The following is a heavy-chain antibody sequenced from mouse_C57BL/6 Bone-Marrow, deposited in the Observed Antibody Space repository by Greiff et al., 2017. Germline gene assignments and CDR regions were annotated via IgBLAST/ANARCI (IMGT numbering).Heavy chain of an antibody. CDR2: IYPGSGNT. J-gene: IGHJ2*01. CDR1: GYTFTDYY. D-gene: IGHD1-1*01. V-gene: IGHV1-76*01. CDR3: ARSRLVLRCDY. Sequence: VQLQQSGAELVRPGASVKLSCKASGYTFTDYYINWVKQRPGQGLEWIARIYPGSGNTYYNEKFKGKATLTAEKSSSTAYKQLSSLTSEDSAVYFCARSRLVLRCDYWGQGTTLTVSS.